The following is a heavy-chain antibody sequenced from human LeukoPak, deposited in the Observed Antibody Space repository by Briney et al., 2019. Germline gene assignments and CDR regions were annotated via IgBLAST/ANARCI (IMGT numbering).Heavy chain of an antibody. CDR1: GGSVSSSSYY. V-gene: IGHV4-39*01. J-gene: IGHJ4*02. D-gene: IGHD5-18*01. CDR3: ARHSQYSYGLLYFFDF. CDR2: IYYSGTT. Sequence: PSETLSLTCTVSGGSVSSSSYYWGWLRQPPGKGLEWIGSIYYSGTTYYNPSLKSRVTISVDTSKNQFSLKLRSVTAADTAVYYCARHSQYSYGLLYFFDFWGQGTLVTVSS.